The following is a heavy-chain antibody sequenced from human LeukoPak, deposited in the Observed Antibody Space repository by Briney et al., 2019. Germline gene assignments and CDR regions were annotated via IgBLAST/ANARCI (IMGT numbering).Heavy chain of an antibody. CDR1: GYTFTSYD. Sequence: ASVKVSCKASGYTFTSYDINWVRQATGQGLEWMGWMNPNSGNTGYAQKFQGRVTMTRNTSISTAYMELSSLRSEDTAVYYCARVGYYDILTGYYSVPWGQETLVTVSS. D-gene: IGHD3-9*01. CDR3: ARVGYYDILTGYYSVP. J-gene: IGHJ5*02. V-gene: IGHV1-8*01. CDR2: MNPNSGNT.